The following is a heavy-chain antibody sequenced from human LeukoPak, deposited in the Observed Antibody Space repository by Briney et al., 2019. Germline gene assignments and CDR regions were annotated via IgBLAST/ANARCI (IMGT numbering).Heavy chain of an antibody. Sequence: GGSLRLSCEASGSTFDNYAMSWVRQAPGKGLEWVSAISGSGGSTYYADSVKGRFTISRDNSKNTLYLQMNSLRAEDTAVYYCATKVVPAAIGWLQHWGQGTLVTVSS. CDR1: GSTFDNYA. V-gene: IGHV3-23*01. CDR2: ISGSGGST. D-gene: IGHD2-2*01. J-gene: IGHJ1*01. CDR3: ATKVVPAAIGWLQH.